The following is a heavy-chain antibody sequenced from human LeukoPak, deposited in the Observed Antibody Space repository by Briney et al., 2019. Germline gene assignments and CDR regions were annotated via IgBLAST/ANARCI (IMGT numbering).Heavy chain of an antibody. V-gene: IGHV4-59*11. CDR3: ARDGCSGGSCYEGYNWFDP. CDR1: GGSISSHY. D-gene: IGHD2-15*01. Sequence: SETLSLTCTVSGGSISSHYWSWIRQPPGKGLEWIGYIYYSGSTNYNPSLKSRVTISVDTSKNQFSLKLSSVTAAGTAVYYCARDGCSGGSCYEGYNWFDPWGQGTLVTVSS. J-gene: IGHJ5*02. CDR2: IYYSGST.